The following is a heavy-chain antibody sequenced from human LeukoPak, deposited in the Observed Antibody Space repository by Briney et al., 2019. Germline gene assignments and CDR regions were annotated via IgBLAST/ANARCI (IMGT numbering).Heavy chain of an antibody. CDR2: IYYSGST. Sequence: SETLSLTCTVSGGSISSSSYYWGWIRQPPGKGLEWIGSIYYSGSTYYNPSLKSRVTISVDTSKNQFSLKLSSVTAADTAVYYCALGQEYGSGSYQFDYWGQGTLVTVSS. CDR3: ALGQEYGSGSYQFDY. D-gene: IGHD3-10*01. J-gene: IGHJ4*02. CDR1: GGSISSSSYY. V-gene: IGHV4-39*07.